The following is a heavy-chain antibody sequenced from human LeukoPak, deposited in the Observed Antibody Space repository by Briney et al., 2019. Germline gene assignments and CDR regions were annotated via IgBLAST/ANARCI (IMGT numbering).Heavy chain of an antibody. CDR3: ARGSYGYGNFDY. J-gene: IGHJ4*02. D-gene: IGHD5-18*01. CDR2: INSDGSST. CDR1: GLSISSDW. V-gene: IGHV3-74*01. Sequence: GGSLRLSCAASGLSISSDWMHWVRQVPGRGLVWVSRINSDGSSTSYADSVKGRFTISRDNAKNSLYLQMNSLRAEDTAVYYCARGSYGYGNFDYWGQGTLVTVSS.